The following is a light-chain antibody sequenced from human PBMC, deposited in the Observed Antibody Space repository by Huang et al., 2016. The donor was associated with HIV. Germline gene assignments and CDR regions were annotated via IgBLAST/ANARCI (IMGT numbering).Light chain of an antibody. V-gene: IGKV3-15*01. CDR3: QQCNNWPRT. J-gene: IGKJ2*01. CDR2: DAS. CDR1: QSVSSS. Sequence: EIVMTQSPATLSVSPGERATLSCRASQSVSSSLAWYQQQPGQAPRLLIYDASTRATGILSRFSGSGSGTEFTLTISSLQSEDFAVYYCQQCNNWPRTFGQGTRLEIK.